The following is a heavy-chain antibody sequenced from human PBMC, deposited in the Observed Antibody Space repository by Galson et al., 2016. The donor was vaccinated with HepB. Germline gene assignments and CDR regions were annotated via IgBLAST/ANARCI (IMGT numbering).Heavy chain of an antibody. D-gene: IGHD4-23*01. Sequence: CAISGDSVSSTSAAWNWIRQSPSRGLEWLGRTYYRSKWYKDYAVSVRGRITINPDTSKNQLSLQLGSVTPEDTAVYYCARDFHDYGGHSVRYFDLWGRGTLVTVSS. CDR2: TYYRSKWYK. V-gene: IGHV6-1*01. J-gene: IGHJ2*01. CDR1: GDSVSSTSAA. CDR3: ARDFHDYGGHSVRYFDL.